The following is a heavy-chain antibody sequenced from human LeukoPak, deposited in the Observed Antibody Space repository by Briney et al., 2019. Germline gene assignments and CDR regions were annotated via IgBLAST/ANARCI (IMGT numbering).Heavy chain of an antibody. CDR1: GFTFNDYA. CDR2: ISGDGGSI. D-gene: IGHD3-22*01. Sequence: GGSLRLSCAASGFTFNDYAMHWVRQPPGEGLEWVSLISGDGGSIYYADSVKGRFTISRDNSKNSLYLQMNSLRTEDTALYYCAKDRYKGLYDSSGFDYWGQGTLVTVSS. CDR3: AKDRYKGLYDSSGFDY. J-gene: IGHJ4*02. V-gene: IGHV3-43*02.